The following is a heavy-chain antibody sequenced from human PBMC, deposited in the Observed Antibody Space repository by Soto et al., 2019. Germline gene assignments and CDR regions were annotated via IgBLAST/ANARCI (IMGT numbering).Heavy chain of an antibody. CDR3: ARASLVVPAAALYYYYGMDV. V-gene: IGHV1-69*13. CDR2: IIPVFGTT. D-gene: IGHD2-2*01. CDR1: GGTFSSYC. J-gene: IGHJ6*02. Sequence: SVKVSCKAFGGTFSSYCVSWVRQAPGQGLEWVGRIIPVFGTTHYAQKFQGRVTVTADESTSTAHMELSSLGSEDTAVYYCARASLVVPAAALYYYYGMDVWGQGTTVTVSS.